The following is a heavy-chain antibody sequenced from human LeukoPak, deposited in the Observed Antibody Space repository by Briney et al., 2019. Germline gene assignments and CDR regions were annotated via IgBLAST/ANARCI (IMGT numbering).Heavy chain of an antibody. CDR3: ARGAEVTHYYYYYMDV. Sequence: SETLSLTCTVSGYSISSGYYWGWIRQPPGQGLEWIGSIYHSGSTYYNPSLKSRVTISVDTSKNQFSLKLSSVTAADTAVYYCARGAEVTHYYYYYMDVWGKGTTVTISS. V-gene: IGHV4-38-2*02. D-gene: IGHD5-18*01. CDR2: IYHSGST. J-gene: IGHJ6*03. CDR1: GYSISSGYY.